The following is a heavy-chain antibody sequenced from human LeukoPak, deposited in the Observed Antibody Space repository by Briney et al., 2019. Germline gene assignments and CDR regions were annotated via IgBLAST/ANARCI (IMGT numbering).Heavy chain of an antibody. Sequence: SETLSLTCAVYVGSFSGYYWSWIRQPPGKGLEWIGYIYYSGSTNYNPSLKSRVTISVDTSKNQFSLKLSSVTAADTAVYYCARENQVAFDIWGQGTMVTVSS. CDR1: VGSFSGYY. CDR2: IYYSGST. J-gene: IGHJ3*02. V-gene: IGHV4-59*01. CDR3: ARENQVAFDI.